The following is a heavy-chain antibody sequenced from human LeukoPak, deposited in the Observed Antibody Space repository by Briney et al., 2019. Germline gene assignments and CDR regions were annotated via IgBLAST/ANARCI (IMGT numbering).Heavy chain of an antibody. CDR2: INSNSGGT. CDR3: ARGGVVGLDAFDI. V-gene: IGHV1-2*07. Sequence: ASVKVSCKASGYTFSGYYMHWVRQAPGQGLEWMGWINSNSGGTNYVYKFQGRVTMTRDTSISTAYMELSRVRSDDTAVYYCARGGVVGLDAFDIWGQGTTLTVSS. D-gene: IGHD2-15*01. CDR1: GYTFSGYY. J-gene: IGHJ3*02.